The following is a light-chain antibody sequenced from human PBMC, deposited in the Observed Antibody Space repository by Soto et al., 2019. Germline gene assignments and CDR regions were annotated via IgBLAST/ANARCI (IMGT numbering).Light chain of an antibody. J-gene: IGKJ1*01. V-gene: IGKV3-20*01. CDR3: QQYGSSRT. CDR2: GAS. CDR1: QSVSSSY. Sequence: EIVLTQSPGTLSLSPGERATLSCRASQSVSSSYLAWYQQQPGQAPRLLIYGASSRATGIPDRFSGSGSGTDFTLTISRLEPEDSAVYYCQQYGSSRTFGQGTKVEIK.